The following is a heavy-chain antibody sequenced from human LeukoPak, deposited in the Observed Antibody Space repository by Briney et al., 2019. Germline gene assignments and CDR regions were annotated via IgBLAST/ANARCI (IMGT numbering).Heavy chain of an antibody. J-gene: IGHJ4*02. CDR3: AKDQLAFSGYDTLFDS. CDR2: ISYEGSNK. Sequence: PGTSLTLPCEASGFSFSSYAFHWVRQAPGKGLEWVAVISYEGSNKYYADAVKGRFTISRDDSKNTVYLQMNRLRGEDSAVYYCAKDQLAFSGYDTLFDSWGLGTLVTVSS. V-gene: IGHV3-30*04. CDR1: GFSFSSYA. D-gene: IGHD5-12*01.